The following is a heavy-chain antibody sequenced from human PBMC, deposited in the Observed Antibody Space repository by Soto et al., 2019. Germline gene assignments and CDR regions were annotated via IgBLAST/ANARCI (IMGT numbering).Heavy chain of an antibody. CDR2: TYYRSRWYN. J-gene: IGHJ6*03. V-gene: IGHV6-1*01. CDR1: GDSVSSNSAA. CDR3: SGSTSHQWYYMYF. D-gene: IGHD1-7*01. Sequence: PSQTLSLTCAISGDSVSSNSAAWNWIRLSPSRGLEWLARTYYRSRWYNDYAVSVRSRITVNPDTSKNQFSLQLTSVTPEDTAVYYCSGSTSHQWYYMYFWGKGSSVTVSS.